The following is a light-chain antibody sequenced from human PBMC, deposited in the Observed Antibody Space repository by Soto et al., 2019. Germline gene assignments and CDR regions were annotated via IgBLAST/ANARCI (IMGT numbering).Light chain of an antibody. CDR3: QSYDSSLSGFYV. CDR1: SLNIGAGYD. Sequence: QSVMTRLPSVSGAPGQSVTLSCTGSSLNIGAGYDVHWYQQLPGTAPKLLLYGNSNRPSGVPDRFSGSKSGTSASLAITGLQAEDEADYYCQSYDSSLSGFYVFGTGTKVTVL. J-gene: IGLJ1*01. V-gene: IGLV1-40*01. CDR2: GNS.